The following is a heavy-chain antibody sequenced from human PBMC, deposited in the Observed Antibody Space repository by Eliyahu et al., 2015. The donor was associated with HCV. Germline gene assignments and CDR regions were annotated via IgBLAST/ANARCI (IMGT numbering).Heavy chain of an antibody. V-gene: IGHV4-30-2*01. CDR1: GXSISXGXYS. CDR2: IYHSGST. D-gene: IGHD3-10*01. J-gene: IGHJ6*03. CDR3: ASYYGSGSPYYYYYMDV. Sequence: LQLQESGSRLVKPSQTLSLTXVXSGXSISXGXYSWSXIRQXPGKGLEWIGYIYHSGSTYYNPSLKSRVTISVDRSKNQFSLKLSSVTAADTAVYYCASYYGSGSPYYYYYMDVWGKGTTVTVSS.